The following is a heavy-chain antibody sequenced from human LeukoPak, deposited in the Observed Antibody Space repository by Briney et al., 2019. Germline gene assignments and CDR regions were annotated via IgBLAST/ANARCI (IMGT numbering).Heavy chain of an antibody. J-gene: IGHJ4*02. CDR3: AKRGVVIRVILVGFHKEAYYFDS. D-gene: IGHD3-22*01. Sequence: GSLRLSCEASGFTFSNYGMSWVRQAPGKGLEWVAGLSGGGGGTTYADSVKGRFTISRDSAKNTLFLQMNSLRAEDTAVYFCAKRGVVIRVILVGFHKEAYYFDSWGQGALVTVSS. V-gene: IGHV3-23*01. CDR1: GFTFSNYG. CDR2: LSGGGGGT.